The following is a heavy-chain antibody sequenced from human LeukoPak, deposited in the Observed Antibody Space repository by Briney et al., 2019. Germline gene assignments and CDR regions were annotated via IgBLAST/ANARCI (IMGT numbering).Heavy chain of an antibody. CDR1: GGSFSGYY. D-gene: IGHD2-2*01. CDR3: ARGVPAARFDY. CDR2: INHSGST. Sequence: SETLSLTCAVYGGSFSGYYWSWIRQPPGKGLEWIGEINHSGSTNYNPSLKSRVTISADTSKNQFSLKLSSVTAADTAVYYCARGVPAARFDYWGQGTLVTVSS. J-gene: IGHJ4*02. V-gene: IGHV4-34*01.